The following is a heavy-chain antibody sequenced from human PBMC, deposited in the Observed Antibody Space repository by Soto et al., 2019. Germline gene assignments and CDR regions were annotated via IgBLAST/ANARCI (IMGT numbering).Heavy chain of an antibody. CDR1: GFTFSSYG. CDR2: IWYDGSNK. J-gene: IGHJ4*02. CDR3: ARGPELLWFGDVPDY. V-gene: IGHV3-33*01. D-gene: IGHD3-10*01. Sequence: QVQLVESGGGVVQPGRSLRLSCAASGFTFSSYGMHWVRQAPGKGLEWVAVIWYDGSNKYYADSVKDRFTISRDNSKNTLYLQMNSLRAEDTAVYYCARGPELLWFGDVPDYWGQGTLVTVSS.